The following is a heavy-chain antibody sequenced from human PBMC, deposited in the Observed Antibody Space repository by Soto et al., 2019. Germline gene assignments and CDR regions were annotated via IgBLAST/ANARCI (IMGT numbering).Heavy chain of an antibody. D-gene: IGHD3-22*01. Sequence: QVQLQESGPGLVKPSQTLSLTCTVSGGSISSGGYYWSWVRQHPGKGLEWIGYIYYSGSTYYNPSLKSRVTISVDTSKNQFSLKLSSVTAADTAVYYCARDGYDSDESAFDIWGQGTMVTVSS. CDR2: IYYSGST. V-gene: IGHV4-31*03. CDR3: ARDGYDSDESAFDI. CDR1: GGSISSGGYY. J-gene: IGHJ3*02.